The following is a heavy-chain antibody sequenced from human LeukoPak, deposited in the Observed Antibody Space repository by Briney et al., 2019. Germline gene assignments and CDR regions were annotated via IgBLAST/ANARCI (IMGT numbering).Heavy chain of an antibody. V-gene: IGHV4-59*08. CDR1: GGSISSYY. D-gene: IGHD1-1*01. CDR3: ATYRGTRGSYYY. Sequence: SETLSLTCTVSGGSISSYYWNWIRQPPGKGLEWIGYIHCSGSTSYNPSLKSRVTMSVDTSKNQFSLNLSSVTAADTAVYYCATYRGTRGSYYYWGQGTLVTVAS. CDR2: IHCSGST. J-gene: IGHJ4*02.